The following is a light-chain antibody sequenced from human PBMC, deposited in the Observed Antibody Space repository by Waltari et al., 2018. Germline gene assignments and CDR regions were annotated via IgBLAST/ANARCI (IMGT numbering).Light chain of an antibody. CDR1: RTVLYDSNNKNY. CDR2: WAS. J-gene: IGKJ2*03. Sequence: DIVMTQSPDSLAVSLGERATINCQSSRTVLYDSNNKNYLAWYQQNPGQPPNLLIYWASTRKSGVPDRFSGSGSGTDFTLTISTLQAEDVAVYYCHQYYNTPYSYGQGTKLEIK. CDR3: HQYYNTPYS. V-gene: IGKV4-1*01.